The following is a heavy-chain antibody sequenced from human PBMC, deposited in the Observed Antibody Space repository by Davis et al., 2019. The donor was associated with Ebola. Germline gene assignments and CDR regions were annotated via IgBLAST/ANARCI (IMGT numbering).Heavy chain of an antibody. J-gene: IGHJ4*02. D-gene: IGHD2-15*01. V-gene: IGHV1-18*01. CDR1: GYTFTNYG. CDR3: ARVNLIVEPLAIDH. CDR2: ISAYNGNT. Sequence: AASVKVSCKASGYTFTNYGISWVRQAPGQGLEWVGWISAYNGNTNYAQRLLGRVTMTTDTSTSTAYMDLRNLRSADTAIYYCARVNLIVEPLAIDHWGQGSLVTVSS.